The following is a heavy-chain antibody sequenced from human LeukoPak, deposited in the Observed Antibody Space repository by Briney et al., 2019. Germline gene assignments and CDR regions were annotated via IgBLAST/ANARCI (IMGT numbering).Heavy chain of an antibody. Sequence: GGSLRLSCAASGFTFSSYWMSWVRQAPGKGLEWVANIKQDGSEKYYVDSVKGRFTISRDNAKNSLYLQMNSLRAEDTAVYYCARDRSVAGTVVDYFDYWGQGTLVTVSS. V-gene: IGHV3-7*03. D-gene: IGHD6-19*01. CDR1: GFTFSSYW. CDR3: ARDRSVAGTVVDYFDY. J-gene: IGHJ4*02. CDR2: IKQDGSEK.